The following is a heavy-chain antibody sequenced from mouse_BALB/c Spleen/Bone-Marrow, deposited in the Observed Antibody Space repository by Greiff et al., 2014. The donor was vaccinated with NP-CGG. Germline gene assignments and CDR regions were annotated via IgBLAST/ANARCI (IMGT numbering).Heavy chain of an antibody. CDR3: TREDTNWDFDY. V-gene: IGHV5-6-4*01. D-gene: IGHD4-1*01. CDR1: RFTFSSYT. Sequence: EVMLVESGGGLVKPGGSLKLSCAASRFTFSSYTMSWVRQTPEKRLEWVATISSGGSYTYYPDSVKGRFTISRDNAKNTLYLQMSSLKSEDTAMYYCTREDTNWDFDYWGQGTTLTVSS. CDR2: ISSGGSYT. J-gene: IGHJ2*01.